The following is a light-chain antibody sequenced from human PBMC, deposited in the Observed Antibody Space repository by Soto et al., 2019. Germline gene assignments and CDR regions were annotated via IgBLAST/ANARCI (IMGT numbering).Light chain of an antibody. Sequence: VLTQSPGSLSLSPGERATLSCRASETVVSSLLAWYQQKPGQPPRVLIYGVSKRAPGIPDRFSGSGSETDFPLTISRLEPEDFAIYYCHQHGSKYATFGQGTKVEIK. CDR3: HQHGSKYAT. CDR1: ETVVSSL. J-gene: IGKJ1*01. V-gene: IGKV3-20*01. CDR2: GVS.